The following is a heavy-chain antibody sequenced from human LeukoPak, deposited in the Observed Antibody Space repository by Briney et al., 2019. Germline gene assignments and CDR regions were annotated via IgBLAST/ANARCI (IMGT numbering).Heavy chain of an antibody. V-gene: IGHV3-30-3*01. D-gene: IGHD3-16*01. Sequence: GGSLRLSCAASGFTFSSYVMHWVRQAPGKGLEWVAVIPYDGTNKYYADSVKGRFTISRDNSKNTLYLQMNSLRAEDTAVYYCARQTRLSAGPWVPYYFDYWGQGTLVTVSS. CDR2: IPYDGTNK. CDR1: GFTFSSYV. CDR3: ARQTRLSAGPWVPYYFDY. J-gene: IGHJ4*02.